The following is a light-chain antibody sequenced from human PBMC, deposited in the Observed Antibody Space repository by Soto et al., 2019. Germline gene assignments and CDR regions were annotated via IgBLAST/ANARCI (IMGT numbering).Light chain of an antibody. J-gene: IGLJ1*01. Sequence: QSVLAQPPSASGTLGQRVTISCSGSSSNIGSNYVYWYQQPPGTAPTLLNYRNNQRPSGVPVRFSGSKSGTSASLAISGLRSEDAADYYCAAWDDSLSGPSYVFGTGTKVTVL. V-gene: IGLV1-47*01. CDR3: AAWDDSLSGPSYV. CDR1: SSNIGSNY. CDR2: RNN.